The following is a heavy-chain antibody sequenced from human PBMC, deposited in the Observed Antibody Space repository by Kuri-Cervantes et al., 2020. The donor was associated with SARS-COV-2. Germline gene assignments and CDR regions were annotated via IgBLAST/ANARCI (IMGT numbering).Heavy chain of an antibody. V-gene: IGHV4-39*07. CDR3: AREKRGYYYYYYMDV. J-gene: IGHJ6*03. CDR2: IYYSGST. Sequence: WVRQAPGKGLEWVGSIYYSGSTYYNPSLKSRVTISVDTSKNQFSLKLSSVTAADTAVYYCAREKRGYYYYYYMDVWGKGTTVTVSS.